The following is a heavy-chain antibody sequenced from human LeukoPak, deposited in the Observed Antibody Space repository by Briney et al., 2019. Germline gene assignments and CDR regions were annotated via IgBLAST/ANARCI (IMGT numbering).Heavy chain of an antibody. J-gene: IGHJ4*02. D-gene: IGHD5-24*01. Sequence: GGSLRLSCTASGFTFGDYAMSWFRQAPGKGLEWVGFIRSKAYGGTTEYAASAKGRFTISRDDSKSIAYLQMNSLKTEDTAVYYCTRPRRDGYNLPIDYWGQGTLVTVSS. CDR2: IRSKAYGGTT. CDR1: GFTFGDYA. CDR3: TRPRRDGYNLPIDY. V-gene: IGHV3-49*03.